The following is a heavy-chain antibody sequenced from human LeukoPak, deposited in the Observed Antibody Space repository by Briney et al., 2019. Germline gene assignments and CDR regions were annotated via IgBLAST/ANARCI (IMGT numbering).Heavy chain of an antibody. CDR3: ARQSSTAYYDSSGLPYDAFDI. Sequence: GASLKISCTGSGYRITSYRIGLVRQMPGKGLEWMGIIYTSDSDTKYNPSFRRQVSISAEKSISAAYLQWSRLKASDTAMYYCARQSSTAYYDSSGLPYDAFDIWGQGTMVTVSS. V-gene: IGHV5-51*01. CDR1: GYRITSYR. CDR2: IYTSDSDT. D-gene: IGHD3-22*01. J-gene: IGHJ3*02.